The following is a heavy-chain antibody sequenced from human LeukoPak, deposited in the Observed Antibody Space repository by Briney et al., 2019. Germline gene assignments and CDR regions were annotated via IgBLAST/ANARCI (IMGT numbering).Heavy chain of an antibody. Sequence: GRSLRLSCAASGFTFNNYWIHWVRQLPGKGLVWVSRINNDGSSASYVDSVKGRFTISRDNAKNTLFLQMNGLRAEDTAVYYCARRGTGHGMDVWGQGTTVIVSS. V-gene: IGHV3-74*01. D-gene: IGHD1-1*01. CDR3: ARRGTGHGMDV. CDR1: GFTFNNYW. J-gene: IGHJ6*02. CDR2: INNDGSSA.